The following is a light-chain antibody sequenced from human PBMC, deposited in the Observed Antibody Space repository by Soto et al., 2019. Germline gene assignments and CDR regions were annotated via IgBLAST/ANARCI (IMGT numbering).Light chain of an antibody. CDR1: TSDVGGYNY. CDR3: CSYAGRYAWV. Sequence: QSALTQPRSVSGSPGQSVTISCTGTTSDVGGYNYVSWYQHHPGKAPKLMIYDVNKRPSGVPDRFSGSKSGDTASLAISGLQADDEADYYCCSYAGRYAWVFGGGTKLTVL. V-gene: IGLV2-11*01. J-gene: IGLJ3*02. CDR2: DVN.